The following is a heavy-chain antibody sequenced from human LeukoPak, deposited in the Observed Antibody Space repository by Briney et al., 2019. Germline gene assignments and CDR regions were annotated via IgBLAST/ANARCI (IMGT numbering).Heavy chain of an antibody. J-gene: IGHJ6*03. CDR1: GGSISSGSYY. CDR2: IYTSGST. CDR3: ARDRDYYYYMDV. Sequence: SETLSLTCTVSGGSISSGSYYWSWIRQPAGKGLEWIGCIYTSGSTNYNPSLKSRVTISVDTSKNQFSLKLSSVTAADTAVYYCARDRDYYYYMDVWGKGTTVTVSS. V-gene: IGHV4-61*02. D-gene: IGHD3-10*01.